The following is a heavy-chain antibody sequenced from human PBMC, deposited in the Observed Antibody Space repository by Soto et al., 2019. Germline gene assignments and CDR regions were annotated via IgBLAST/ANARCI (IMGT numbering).Heavy chain of an antibody. CDR3: GGNWYNY. D-gene: IGHD1-20*01. Sequence: GGSLRLSCAASGFTFTTSAISWVRQAPGKGLEWISLIHIPGGRATYADSVRGRFTISIDNSENTVFLQMNSLRAEDTAIYYCGGNWYNYWGQGTLVTVS. J-gene: IGHJ4*02. CDR1: GFTFTTSA. CDR2: IHIPGGRA. V-gene: IGHV3-23*01.